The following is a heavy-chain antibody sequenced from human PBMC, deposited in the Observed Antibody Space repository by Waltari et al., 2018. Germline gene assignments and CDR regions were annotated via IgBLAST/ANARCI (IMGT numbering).Heavy chain of an antibody. J-gene: IGHJ3*02. CDR2: IRYDGSFK. CDR3: AKDGDYSLPGYDAFDI. Sequence: QVQLLESGGRVVRPGGSLRLSCATSGLLFNTYGMPWVRQTPGKGLEWVAFIRYDGSFKDYADSVNGRFSISRDNSKNTLYLQMNDLRPEDTALYYCAKDGDYSLPGYDAFDIWGQGTMVTVSP. D-gene: IGHD4-17*01. CDR1: GLLFNTYG. V-gene: IGHV3-30*02.